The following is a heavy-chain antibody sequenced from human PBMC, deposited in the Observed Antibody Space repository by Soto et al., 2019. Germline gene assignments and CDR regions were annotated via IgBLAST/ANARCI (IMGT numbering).Heavy chain of an antibody. CDR3: AGPLITGTTLFDY. J-gene: IGHJ4*02. Sequence: SETLSLTCTVSGGSISSSSYYWGWIRQPPGKGLEWIGSIYYSGSTYYNPSLKSRVTISVDTSKNQFSLKLSSVTAADTAVYYCAGPLITGTTLFDYWGQGTLVTVSS. V-gene: IGHV4-39*01. CDR2: IYYSGST. D-gene: IGHD1-7*01. CDR1: GGSISSSSYY.